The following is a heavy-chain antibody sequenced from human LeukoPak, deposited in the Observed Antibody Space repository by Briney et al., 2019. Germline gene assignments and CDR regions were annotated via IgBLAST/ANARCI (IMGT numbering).Heavy chain of an antibody. CDR1: GYTFTSYY. V-gene: IGHV1-46*01. J-gene: IGHJ3*02. D-gene: IGHD3-9*01. CDR2: INPSGGST. CDR3: ARSSAYYNEADI. Sequence: ASVKVSCKASGYTFTSYYMHWVRQAPGQGLEWLGIINPSGGSTTYAQKFQGRVTMTTDTSTSTVYMELTSLRSDDTAVYYCARSSAYYNEADIWGQGTMVTVSS.